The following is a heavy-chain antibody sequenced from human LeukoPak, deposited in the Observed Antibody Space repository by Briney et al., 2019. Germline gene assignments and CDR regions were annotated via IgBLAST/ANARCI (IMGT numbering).Heavy chain of an antibody. V-gene: IGHV3-9*01. CDR2: ISWNSGSM. D-gene: IGHD3-22*01. CDR1: GFTFDDYA. Sequence: GGSLRLSCAASGFTFDDYAMHWVRQAPGKGLEWVSGISWNSGSMGYADSVKGRFTISRDNAKNSLYLQMNSLRAEDTALYYCAKDIGSYYYDSSGLDYWGQGTLVTVSS. J-gene: IGHJ4*02. CDR3: AKDIGSYYYDSSGLDY.